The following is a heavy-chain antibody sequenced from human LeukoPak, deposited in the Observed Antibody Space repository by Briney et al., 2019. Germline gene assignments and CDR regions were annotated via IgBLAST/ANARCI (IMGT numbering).Heavy chain of an antibody. Sequence: SETLSLTCTVSGGSISSGSYYWTWIRQPAGKGLEWIGRIYVGGSPNYNPSLEGRLTISIDMSKNQFSLRLNSVTAADTATCFCVRDEDYWGSPHWGQGILVSVSS. CDR3: VRDEDYWGSPH. V-gene: IGHV4-61*02. D-gene: IGHD7-27*01. CDR1: GGSISSGSYY. J-gene: IGHJ4*02. CDR2: IYVGGSP.